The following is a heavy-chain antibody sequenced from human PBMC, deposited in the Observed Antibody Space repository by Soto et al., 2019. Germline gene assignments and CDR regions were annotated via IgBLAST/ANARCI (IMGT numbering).Heavy chain of an antibody. CDR3: ARKGQGGYYYYYMDV. CDR2: IYYSGST. CDR1: GGSIGSSSYY. V-gene: IGHV4-39*01. D-gene: IGHD3-16*01. Sequence: SETLSLTCTVSGGSIGSSSYYWGWIRQPPGKGLEWIGSIYYSGSTYYNPSLKSRVTISVDTSKNQFSLKLSSVTAAGTAVYYCARKGQGGYYYYYMDVWGKGTTVTVS. J-gene: IGHJ6*03.